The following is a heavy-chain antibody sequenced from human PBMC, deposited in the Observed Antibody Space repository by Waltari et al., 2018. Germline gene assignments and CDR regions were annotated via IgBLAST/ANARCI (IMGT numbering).Heavy chain of an antibody. CDR2: INASNTNT. J-gene: IGHJ5*02. CDR3: ARERSSGNQDNWFDP. Sequence: QAHLVQSGAEVKKPGASVKVSCKASGYTFSNYAMHWVRQAPGQGLEWVGWINASNTNTRYSKKLEGRFTITRDTSANTVYMELSSLRSEDTAVYFCARERSSGNQDNWFDPWGQGTLVTVSS. V-gene: IGHV1-3*01. D-gene: IGHD1-26*01. CDR1: GYTFSNYA.